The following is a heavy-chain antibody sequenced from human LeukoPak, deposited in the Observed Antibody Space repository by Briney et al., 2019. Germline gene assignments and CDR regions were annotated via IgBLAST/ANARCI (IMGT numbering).Heavy chain of an antibody. D-gene: IGHD6-13*01. CDR3: ARSYSTSWYSTDWFDP. CDR2: ISLDGTNR. Sequence: PGTSLRLSCAASAFTLSTYAMHWVRQAPGKGLEWVAMISLDGTNRNYADSVEGRFTISRDNSKNTLYLQMSSVRPEDTAFYYCARSYSTSWYSTDWFDPCGQGTLVTVSS. V-gene: IGHV3-30*04. J-gene: IGHJ5*02. CDR1: AFTLSTYA.